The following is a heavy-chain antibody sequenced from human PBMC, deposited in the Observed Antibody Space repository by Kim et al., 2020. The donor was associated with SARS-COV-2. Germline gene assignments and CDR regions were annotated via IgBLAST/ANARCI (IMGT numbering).Heavy chain of an antibody. V-gene: IGHV3-21*01. J-gene: IGHJ6*02. D-gene: IGHD6-6*01. CDR2: ISSSSSYI. CDR1: GFTFSSYS. CDR3: ARGKNRIAARPEVMDV. Sequence: GGSLRLSCAASGFTFSSYSMNWVRQAPGKGLEWVSSISSSSSYIYYADSVKGRFTISRDNAKNSLYLQMNSLRAEDTAVYYCARGKNRIAARPEVMDVWGQGTTVTVSS.